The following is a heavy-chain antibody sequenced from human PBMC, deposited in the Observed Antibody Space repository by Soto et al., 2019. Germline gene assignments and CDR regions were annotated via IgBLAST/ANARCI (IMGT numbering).Heavy chain of an antibody. V-gene: IGHV4-39*01. D-gene: IGHD3-9*01. CDR3: ARPLRYFDWLPPNDAFDI. Sequence: SEILSLTCTVSGGSISSSSYYWGWIRKPPGKGLEWIGSIYYSGSTYYNPSLKSRVTISVDTSKNQFSLKLSSVTAADTAVYYCARPLRYFDWLPPNDAFDIWGQGTMVTVSS. CDR1: GGSISSSSYY. J-gene: IGHJ3*02. CDR2: IYYSGST.